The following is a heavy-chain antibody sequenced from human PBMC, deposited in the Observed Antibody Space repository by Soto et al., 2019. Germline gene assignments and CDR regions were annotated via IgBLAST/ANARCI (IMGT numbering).Heavy chain of an antibody. CDR3: ARLMGVVTVDY. D-gene: IGHD2-21*02. CDR2: IYYAGSP. Sequence: QLQLQESGPGLVKPSETLSLTCSVSGGSISSTGHYWGWIRQPPGKGLEWIGNIYYAGSPYYNPSLRXRXTXSXYTSKNHFSLALTSVTAADTAVYYCARLMGVVTVDYWGQGALVTVSS. V-gene: IGHV4-39*02. CDR1: GGSISSTGHY. J-gene: IGHJ4*02.